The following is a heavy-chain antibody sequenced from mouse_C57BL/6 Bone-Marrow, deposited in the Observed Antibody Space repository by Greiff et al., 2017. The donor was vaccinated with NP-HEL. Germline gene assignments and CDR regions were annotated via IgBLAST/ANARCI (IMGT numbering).Heavy chain of an antibody. CDR1: GFTFSSYA. D-gene: IGHD2-3*01. CDR2: ISDGGSYT. CDR3: ARVPYDGYYTY. J-gene: IGHJ3*01. V-gene: IGHV5-4*03. Sequence: EVKLVESGGGLVKPGGSLKLSCAASGFTFSSYAMSWVRQTPEKRLEWVATISDGGSYTYYPDNVKGRFTISRDNAKNNLYLQMSHLKSEDTAMYYCARVPYDGYYTYWGQGTLVTVSA.